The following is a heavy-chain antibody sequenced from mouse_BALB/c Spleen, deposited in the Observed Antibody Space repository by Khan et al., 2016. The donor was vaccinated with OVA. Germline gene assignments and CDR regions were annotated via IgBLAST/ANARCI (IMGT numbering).Heavy chain of an antibody. CDR1: GYSITSDYA. J-gene: IGHJ2*01. CDR2: ISYSGNT. V-gene: IGHV3-2*02. Sequence: EVQLQQSGPGLVKPSQSLSLTCTVTGYSITSDYAWNWIRQFPGNKLEWMGYISYSGNTKYKPSLKSRITVTRDTSKNQFFLQLNSGTTEDTATYDCARVYGGDFDYWGQGTTLTVSS. D-gene: IGHD2-10*02. CDR3: ARVYGGDFDY.